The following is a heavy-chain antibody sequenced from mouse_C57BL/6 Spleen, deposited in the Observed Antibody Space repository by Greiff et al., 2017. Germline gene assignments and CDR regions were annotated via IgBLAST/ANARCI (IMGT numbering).Heavy chain of an antibody. D-gene: IGHD1-1*01. CDR3: ARFGHYGSSIDY. CDR2: IDPEDGET. V-gene: IGHV14-2*01. CDR1: GFNIKDYY. J-gene: IGHJ2*01. Sequence: EVQLQQSGAELVKPGASVKLSCTASGFNIKDYYMHWVKQRTEQGLEWIGRIDPEDGETKSAPKFQGKATITADTSSNTAYLQLSSLTSEDTAVYYCARFGHYGSSIDYWGQGTTLTVSA.